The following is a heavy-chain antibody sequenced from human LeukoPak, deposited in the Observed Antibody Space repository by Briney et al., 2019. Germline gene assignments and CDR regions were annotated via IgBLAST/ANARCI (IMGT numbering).Heavy chain of an antibody. CDR3: ARDLGYCSNGVCHTGFDY. Sequence: GGSLRLSCAASGFTFSSYWMNWARQAPGKGLEWVASINHNGNVNYYVDSVKGRFTISRDNAKNSLYLQMSNLRAEDTAVYYCARDLGYCSNGVCHTGFDYWGQGTLVAVSS. CDR1: GFTFSSYW. V-gene: IGHV3-7*03. J-gene: IGHJ4*02. CDR2: INHNGNVN. D-gene: IGHD2-8*01.